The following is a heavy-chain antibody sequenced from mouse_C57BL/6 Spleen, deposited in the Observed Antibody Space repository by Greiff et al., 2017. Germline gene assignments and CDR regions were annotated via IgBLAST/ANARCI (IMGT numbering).Heavy chain of an antibody. CDR3: APDYDGYYEGFAY. D-gene: IGHD2-3*01. J-gene: IGHJ3*01. Sequence: EVQLQQSGPELVKPGASVKISCKASGYTFTDYYMNWVKQSHGKSLEWIGDINPNNGGTSYNQKFKGKATLTVDKSSSTAYMELRSLTSEDSAVYYCAPDYDGYYEGFAYWGQGTLVTVSA. CDR2: INPNNGGT. CDR1: GYTFTDYY. V-gene: IGHV1-26*01.